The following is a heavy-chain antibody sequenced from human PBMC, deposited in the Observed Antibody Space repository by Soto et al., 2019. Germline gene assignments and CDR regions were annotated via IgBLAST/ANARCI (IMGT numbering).Heavy chain of an antibody. D-gene: IGHD1-26*01. Sequence: GGSLRLSCAASGFTFSSYGMHWVRQAPGKGLEWVAVISYDGSNKYYADSVKGRFTISRDNSKNTLYLQMNSLRAEDTAVYYCAKLYELVGATGDFDYWGQGTLVTVSS. CDR3: AKLYELVGATGDFDY. J-gene: IGHJ4*02. CDR1: GFTFSSYG. CDR2: ISYDGSNK. V-gene: IGHV3-30*18.